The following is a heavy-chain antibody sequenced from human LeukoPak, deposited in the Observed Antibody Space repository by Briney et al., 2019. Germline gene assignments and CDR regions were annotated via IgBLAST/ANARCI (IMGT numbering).Heavy chain of an antibody. D-gene: IGHD1-1*01. J-gene: IGHJ5*02. V-gene: IGHV3-21*06. Sequence: PGGSLRLSCAASGFTFSDYSMNWARQTPGKGLEWVASTSSGSSWIYYADSVRGRFTISRDNAKNLLYLQMNSLRVEDTAIYYCARDAGGRTQREGWFDPWGQGTLVTVSS. CDR2: TSSGSSWI. CDR1: GFTFSDYS. CDR3: ARDAGGRTQREGWFDP.